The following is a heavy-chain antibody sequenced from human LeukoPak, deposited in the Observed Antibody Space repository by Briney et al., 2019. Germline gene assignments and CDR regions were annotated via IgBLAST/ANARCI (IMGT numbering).Heavy chain of an antibody. CDR2: ISHDGGNK. Sequence: GALRLSCAASGFTFSSYGMHWVRPAPGKGLEWVALISHDGGNKNYTDSVKGRFTISRDNSKNTEYLQMNSLRPEDTAVYYCARDFYLLWFGVGYYFDYWGQGTLVTVSS. D-gene: IGHD3-10*01. CDR1: GFTFSSYG. J-gene: IGHJ4*02. CDR3: ARDFYLLWFGVGYYFDY. V-gene: IGHV3-30*03.